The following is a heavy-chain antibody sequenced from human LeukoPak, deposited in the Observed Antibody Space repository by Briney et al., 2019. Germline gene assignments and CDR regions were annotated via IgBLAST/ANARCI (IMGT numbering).Heavy chain of an antibody. D-gene: IGHD3-22*01. V-gene: IGHV3-30-3*01. Sequence: GGSLRLSCAASGFTFSDYALGWVRQAPGKGLEWVAVISYDGSNKYYADSVKGRFTISRDNSKNTLYLQMNSLRAEDTAVYYCARGLDYYYDSSGLDWGQGTMVTVS. CDR1: GFTFSDYA. CDR3: ARGLDYYYDSSGLD. CDR2: ISYDGSNK. J-gene: IGHJ3*01.